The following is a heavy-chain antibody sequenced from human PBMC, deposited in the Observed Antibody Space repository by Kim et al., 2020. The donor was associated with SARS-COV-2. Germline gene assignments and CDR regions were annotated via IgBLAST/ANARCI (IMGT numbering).Heavy chain of an antibody. J-gene: IGHJ4*02. CDR3: AKDHGGSLDY. V-gene: IGHV3-23*01. Sequence: GSTYYADSVKGRFTISGDNSKNTLYLQMNSLGAEDTAVYYCAKDHGGSLDYWGQGTLVTVSS. CDR2: GST. D-gene: IGHD1-26*01.